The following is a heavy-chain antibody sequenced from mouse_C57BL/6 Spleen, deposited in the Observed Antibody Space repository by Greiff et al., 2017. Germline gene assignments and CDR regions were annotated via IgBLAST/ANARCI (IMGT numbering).Heavy chain of an antibody. CDR2: IDPANGNT. J-gene: IGHJ4*01. D-gene: IGHD1-1*01. CDR3: ARSGDYYYGRRRYAMDY. CDR1: GFNIKNTY. Sequence: VQLQQSVAELVRPGASVKLSCTASGFNIKNTYMHWVKQRPEQGLEWIGRIDPANGNTKYAPKFQGKATITADTSSNTAYLQLSSLTSEDTAIYNCARSGDYYYGRRRYAMDYWGQGTSVTVSS. V-gene: IGHV14-3*01.